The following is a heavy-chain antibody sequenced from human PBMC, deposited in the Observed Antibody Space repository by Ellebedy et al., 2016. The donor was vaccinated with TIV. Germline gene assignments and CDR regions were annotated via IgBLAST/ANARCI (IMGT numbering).Heavy chain of an antibody. CDR3: VMDMMGGSFDV. Sequence: PGGSLRLSCAAPGFTFSRYDVNCGRQAPGKGMEWVSFITRSSGTISCAESVKGRFTISRDNAKNSLYLQMNNLRDEDTAVYYCVMDMMGGSFDVWGQGILVTVSS. D-gene: IGHD2-2*03. V-gene: IGHV3-48*02. J-gene: IGHJ4*02. CDR1: GFTFSRYD. CDR2: ITRSSGTI.